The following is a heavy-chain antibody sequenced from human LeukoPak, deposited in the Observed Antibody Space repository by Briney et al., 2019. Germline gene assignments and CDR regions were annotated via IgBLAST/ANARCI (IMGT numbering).Heavy chain of an antibody. D-gene: IGHD5-24*01. Sequence: GRSLRLSCAASGFTYSRYAVSWVPQARGKGLEWVLVISGRGSSTYYADSVKGRFSISRDNSKNTLYLQMNSLRAEDTAVYYCAKDLAEMATIIDYWGQGTLVTVSS. J-gene: IGHJ4*02. CDR2: ISGRGSST. CDR3: AKDLAEMATIIDY. V-gene: IGHV3-23*01. CDR1: GFTYSRYA.